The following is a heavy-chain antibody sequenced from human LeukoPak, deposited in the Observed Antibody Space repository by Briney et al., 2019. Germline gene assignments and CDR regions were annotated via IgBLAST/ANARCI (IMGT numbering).Heavy chain of an antibody. D-gene: IGHD1-26*01. CDR3: AREGYSGILGAFDI. Sequence: GGSLRLSCAASGFTFSNYAMNWVRQAPGKGLEWVSDISGSGDNTYHADSVKGRFTISRDNSKNTLYLQMNSLRAEDTAVYYCAREGYSGILGAFDIWGQGTMVTVSS. J-gene: IGHJ3*02. CDR1: GFTFSNYA. V-gene: IGHV3-23*01. CDR2: ISGSGDNT.